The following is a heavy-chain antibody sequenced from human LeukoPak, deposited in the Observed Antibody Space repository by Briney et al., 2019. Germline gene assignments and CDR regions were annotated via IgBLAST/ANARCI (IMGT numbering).Heavy chain of an antibody. CDR1: GYSFTSYR. CDR3: EGHYYDSSGYSYYFDY. D-gene: IGHD3-22*01. V-gene: IGHV5-51*01. Sequence: RGGSPKISCKGSGYSFTSYRIGWVRQMPGKGLEWMGTIYPGDSDTRYSPSFQGQVTISADKSISTAYLQWSSLKATDTAMYYSEGHYYDSSGYSYYFDYWGQGTLVTVSS. CDR2: IYPGDSDT. J-gene: IGHJ4*02.